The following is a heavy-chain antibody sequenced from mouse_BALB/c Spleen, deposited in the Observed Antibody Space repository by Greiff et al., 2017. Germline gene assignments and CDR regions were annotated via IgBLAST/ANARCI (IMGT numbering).Heavy chain of an antibody. J-gene: IGHJ2*01. CDR2: ISYDGSN. Sequence: DVKLVESGPGLVKPSQSLSLTCSVTGYSITSGYYWNWIRQFPGNKLEWMGYISYDGSNNYNPSLKNRISITRDTSKNQFFLKLNSVTTEDTATYYCAREGDGYYDYFDYWGQGTTLTVSS. D-gene: IGHD2-3*01. CDR3: AREGDGYYDYFDY. V-gene: IGHV3-6*02. CDR1: GYSITSGYY.